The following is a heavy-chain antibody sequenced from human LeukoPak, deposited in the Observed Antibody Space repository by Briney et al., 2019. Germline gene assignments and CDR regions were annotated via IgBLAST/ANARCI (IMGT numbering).Heavy chain of an antibody. D-gene: IGHD7-27*01. Sequence: PGESLKISCKVSGYSFTNYWIGWVRQVPGKGLEWMGIIYPGDSETRYSPSFQGQVTISADKSNSTAYLQWSSLKASDTAMYYCARQSGYYFDYWGQGTLVTVSS. V-gene: IGHV5-51*01. CDR1: GYSFTNYW. CDR2: IYPGDSET. CDR3: ARQSGYYFDY. J-gene: IGHJ4*02.